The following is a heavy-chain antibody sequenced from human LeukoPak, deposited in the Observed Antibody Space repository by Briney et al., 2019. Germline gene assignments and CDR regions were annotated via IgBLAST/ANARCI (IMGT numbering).Heavy chain of an antibody. D-gene: IGHD4-23*01. CDR2: ISSSSSTI. CDR3: ARLTTVVTPGFDY. V-gene: IGHV3-48*04. J-gene: IGHJ4*02. Sequence: GGSLRLSCAASGFTFSSYSMNWVRQAPGKGLEWVSYISSSSSTIYYADSVKGRFTISRDNAKNSLYLQMNSLRAEDTAVYYCARLTTVVTPGFDYWGQGTLVTVSS. CDR1: GFTFSSYS.